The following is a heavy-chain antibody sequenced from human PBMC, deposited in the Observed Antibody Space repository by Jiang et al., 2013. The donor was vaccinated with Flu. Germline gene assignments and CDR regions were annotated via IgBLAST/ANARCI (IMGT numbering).Heavy chain of an antibody. D-gene: IGHD3-22*01. CDR2: IDPSDSYT. CDR1: GYSFTSYW. CDR3: ARVYYDSSGYTEPAEAFDI. J-gene: IGHJ3*02. Sequence: GAEVKKPGESLRISCKGSGYSFTSYWISWVRQMPGKGLEWMGRIDPSDSYTNYSPSFQGHVTISADKSISTAYLQWSSLKASDTAMYYCARVYYDSSGYTEPAEAFDIWGQGTMVTVSS. V-gene: IGHV5-10-1*01.